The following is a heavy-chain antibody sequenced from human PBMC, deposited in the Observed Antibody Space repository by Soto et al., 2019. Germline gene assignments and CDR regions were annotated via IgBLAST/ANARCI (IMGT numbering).Heavy chain of an antibody. D-gene: IGHD6-19*01. CDR3: ARDRDSSGWYREHWFDP. CDR1: GYTFTSYG. V-gene: IGHV1-18*01. CDR2: ISAYNGNT. J-gene: IGHJ5*02. Sequence: ASVKVSCKASGYTFTSYGISWVRQAPGQGLEWMGWISAYNGNTNYAQKLQGRVTMTTDTSTSTAYMELSSVTAADTAVYYCARDRDSSGWYREHWFDPWGQGTLVTVSS.